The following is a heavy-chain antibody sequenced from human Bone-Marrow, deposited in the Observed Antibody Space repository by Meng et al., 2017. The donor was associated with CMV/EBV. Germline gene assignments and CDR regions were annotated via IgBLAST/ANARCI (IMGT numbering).Heavy chain of an antibody. Sequence: LSLTCAASGFTFSSYGMQWVRQAPGKGLEWVALTRFDGSDKFYADSVKGRFTISRDDSKKTLYLQMNDLRVEDTAIYYCAKDSSTSLNYHYGLDVWDQGTTVTVSS. V-gene: IGHV3-30*02. D-gene: IGHD2-2*01. CDR2: TRFDGSDK. CDR1: GFTFSSYG. J-gene: IGHJ6*02. CDR3: AKDSSTSLNYHYGLDV.